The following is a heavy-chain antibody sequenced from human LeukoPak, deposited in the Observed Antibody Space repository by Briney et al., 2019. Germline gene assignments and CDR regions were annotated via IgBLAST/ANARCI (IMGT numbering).Heavy chain of an antibody. CDR3: ARGAVAGTLHYYYYYMDV. CDR1: GFIFSSNY. V-gene: IGHV3-53*01. D-gene: IGHD6-19*01. Sequence: GGSLRLSCAASGFIFSSNYMSWVRQAPGKGLEWVSVIYSGGSTYYADSVKGRFTISRDNSKNTLYLQMNSLRAEDTAVYYCARGAVAGTLHYYYYYMDVWGKGTTVTISS. J-gene: IGHJ6*03. CDR2: IYSGGST.